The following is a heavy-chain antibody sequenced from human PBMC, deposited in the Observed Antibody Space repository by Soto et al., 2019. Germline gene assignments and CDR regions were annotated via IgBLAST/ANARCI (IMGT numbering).Heavy chain of an antibody. Sequence: GGSLRLSCAASGFTFDDYAMHWVRQAPGKGLEWVSGISWNSGSIGYADSVKGRFIISRDNAKNSLYLQMNSLRAEDTALYYCAKDKALRAVAGTEFGLFDYWGQGTLVTVSS. CDR2: ISWNSGSI. CDR1: GFTFDDYA. D-gene: IGHD6-19*01. CDR3: AKDKALRAVAGTEFGLFDY. J-gene: IGHJ4*02. V-gene: IGHV3-9*01.